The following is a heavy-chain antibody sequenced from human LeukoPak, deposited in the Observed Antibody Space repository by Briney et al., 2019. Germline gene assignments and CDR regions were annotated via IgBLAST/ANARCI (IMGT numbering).Heavy chain of an antibody. CDR1: GFTFSEYW. D-gene: IGHD3-22*01. V-gene: IGHV3-74*01. CDR2: INSDGSRI. CDR3: ASSPVITRD. J-gene: IGHJ4*02. Sequence: SGGSLRLSCAASGFTFSEYWMHWVRQAPGKGLEWVSRINSDGSRITYADSVKGRFTISRDNAKTTLYLQMNSLRVEDTAVYYCASSPVITRDWGQGTLVTVSS.